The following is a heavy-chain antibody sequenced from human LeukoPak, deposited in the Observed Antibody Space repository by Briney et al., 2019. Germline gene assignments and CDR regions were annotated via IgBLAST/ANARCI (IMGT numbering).Heavy chain of an antibody. V-gene: IGHV3-21*01. D-gene: IGHD3-16*01. CDR2: ISSSSSYI. CDR1: GFTFSSYS. CDR3: ARVPLGYYFDY. Sequence: GGPLRLSCAASGFTFSSYSMNWVRQAPGKGLEWVSSISSSSSYIYYADSVKGRFTISRDNAKNSLYLQMNSLRAEDTAVYYCARVPLGYYFDYWGQGTLVTVSS. J-gene: IGHJ4*02.